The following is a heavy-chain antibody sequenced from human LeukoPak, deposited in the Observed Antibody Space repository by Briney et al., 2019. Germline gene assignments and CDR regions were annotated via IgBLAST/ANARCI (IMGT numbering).Heavy chain of an antibody. Sequence: SETLSLTCTVSGGSISSYYWSWIRQPPWKGLEWIGYIYYSGSTNYNPSLKSRVTISVDTSKNQFSLKLTSVTAADTAVYYCVRAGWRYYDSSGVRGHYYMDVWGKGTTVTVSS. D-gene: IGHD3-22*01. CDR3: VRAGWRYYDSSGVRGHYYMDV. CDR1: GGSISSYY. J-gene: IGHJ6*03. V-gene: IGHV4-59*01. CDR2: IYYSGST.